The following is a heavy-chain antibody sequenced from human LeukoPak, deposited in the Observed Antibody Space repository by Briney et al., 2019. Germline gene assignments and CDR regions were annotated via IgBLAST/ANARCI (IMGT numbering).Heavy chain of an antibody. V-gene: IGHV4-30-4*01. Sequence: PSETLSLTCTVSGGSISSGNSYWSWIRQPPGKGLEWIGYIFYSGSTDYNPSLKSRVTISVDSSKNQFSLKVTSVTAADTAVYYCAKTGGELVFDYWGQGTLVTGSS. J-gene: IGHJ4*02. CDR1: GGSISSGNSY. CDR3: AKTGGELVFDY. CDR2: IFYSGST. D-gene: IGHD1-1*01.